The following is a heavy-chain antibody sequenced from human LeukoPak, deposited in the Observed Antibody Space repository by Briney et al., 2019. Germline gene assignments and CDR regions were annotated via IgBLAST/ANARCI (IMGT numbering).Heavy chain of an antibody. Sequence: GGSLRLSCAASGFTFSNAWMSWVRQAPGKGLEWVGRIKSKTDGGTTYYAAPVKGRFTISRDDSKNTLDLQMNSLKPEDTAVYYCTTDARVAYYGSGCYFWGQGTLVTVSS. CDR2: IKSKTDGGTT. J-gene: IGHJ4*02. V-gene: IGHV3-15*01. CDR3: TTDARVAYYGSGCYF. D-gene: IGHD3-10*01. CDR1: GFTFSNAW.